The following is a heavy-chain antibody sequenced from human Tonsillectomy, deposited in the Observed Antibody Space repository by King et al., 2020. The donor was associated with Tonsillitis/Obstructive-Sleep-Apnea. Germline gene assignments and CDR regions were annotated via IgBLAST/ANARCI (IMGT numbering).Heavy chain of an antibody. D-gene: IGHD2-21*01. CDR3: ARDLDWAFDV. V-gene: IGHV3-48*02. CDR1: GFTFSSFT. J-gene: IGHJ3*01. CDR2: IDHVGYMT. Sequence: VQLVESGGGLVQPGGSLRLSCAASGFTFSSFTMNWVRQAPGRGLEWLSFIDHVGYMTYYADSVKGRFTISRDNAKDSLYLQLNSLRDEDTAVYYCARDLDWAFDVWGQGTTVTVSS.